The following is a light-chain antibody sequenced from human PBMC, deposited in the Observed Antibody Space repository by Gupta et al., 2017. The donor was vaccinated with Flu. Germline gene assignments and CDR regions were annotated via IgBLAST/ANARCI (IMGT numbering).Light chain of an antibody. CDR2: GAS. CDR1: QSVSSIY. Sequence: ELVLMPSPGPLSLSPGERATLSCRASQSVSSIYIAWYQQKPGQPPRLLIYGASSRATGIPDRFSGSGSGTDFTLTISRLEPEDFAVYYCQQDVSSLSYTFGQGTKLEIK. V-gene: IGKV3-20*01. J-gene: IGKJ2*01. CDR3: QQDVSSLSYT.